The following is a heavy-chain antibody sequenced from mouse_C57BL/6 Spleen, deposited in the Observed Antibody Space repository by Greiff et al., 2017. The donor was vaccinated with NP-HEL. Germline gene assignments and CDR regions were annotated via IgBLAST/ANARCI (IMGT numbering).Heavy chain of an antibody. V-gene: IGHV1-59*01. J-gene: IGHJ3*01. CDR3: ERVGDYDVVWFAY. CDR2: IDPSDSYT. D-gene: IGHD2-4*01. Sequence: QVQLQQPGAELVRPGTSVKLSCKASGYTFTSYWMHWVKQRPGQGLEWIGVIDPSDSYTNYNQKFKGKATLTVDTSSSTAYMQLSRLTSEDSAVYYCERVGDYDVVWFAYWGQGTLVTVSA. CDR1: GYTFTSYW.